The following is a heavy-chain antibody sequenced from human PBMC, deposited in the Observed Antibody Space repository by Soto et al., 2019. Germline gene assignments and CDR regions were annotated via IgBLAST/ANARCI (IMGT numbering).Heavy chain of an antibody. J-gene: IGHJ3*02. CDR3: TRDHFLGLYYDFWSGYSTGAFDI. Sequence: GGSLRLSCTASGFTFGDYAMSWFRQAPGKGLEWVGFIRSKAYGGTTEYAASVKGRFTISRDDSKSIAYLQMNSLKTEDTAVYYCTRDHFLGLYYDFWSGYSTGAFDIWGQGTMVTVSS. CDR1: GFTFGDYA. V-gene: IGHV3-49*03. D-gene: IGHD3-3*01. CDR2: IRSKAYGGTT.